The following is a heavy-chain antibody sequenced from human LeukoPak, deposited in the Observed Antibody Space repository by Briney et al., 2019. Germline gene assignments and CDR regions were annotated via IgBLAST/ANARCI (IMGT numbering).Heavy chain of an antibody. CDR2: IYHSETT. CDR1: GGAVSSGVYS. Sequence: SQTLSLTCTVSGGAVSSGVYSWSWIRQPPGKGLEWIGYIYHSETTYYNPSLQSRVTISVNRSKNQFSLKLTSVTAADTAVYYSARSRTAYYRYFDSWGQGTLVTLSS. J-gene: IGHJ4*02. D-gene: IGHD3-22*01. CDR3: ARSRTAYYRYFDS. V-gene: IGHV4-30-2*01.